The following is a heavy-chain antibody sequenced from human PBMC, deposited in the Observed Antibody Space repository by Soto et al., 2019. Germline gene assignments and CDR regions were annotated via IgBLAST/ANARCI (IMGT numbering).Heavy chain of an antibody. CDR1: GFTFNDYA. Sequence: EVQLLESGGDLVQPGGSLRLSCAASGFTFNDYALPWVRQVPGKGLEWVSSLSSRGVRTHYAASVKGRFTISRDTIKNTVYLQMNSLRAEDTAVYYCARDRAVYCSNGICRAAFDIWGQGTLVTVSS. CDR3: ARDRAVYCSNGICRAAFDI. V-gene: IGHV3-23*01. CDR2: LSSRGVRT. D-gene: IGHD2-8*01. J-gene: IGHJ3*02.